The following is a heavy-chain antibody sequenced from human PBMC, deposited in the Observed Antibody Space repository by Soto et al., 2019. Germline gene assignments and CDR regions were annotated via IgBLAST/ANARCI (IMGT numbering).Heavy chain of an antibody. J-gene: IGHJ4*02. CDR1: GVSISSYY. D-gene: IGHD1-26*01. CDR2: IYYSGST. CDR3: ARRYGGNFDY. V-gene: IGHV4-59*01. Sequence: SETLSLTCTVSGVSISSYYWIWIRQPPGKGLEWIGYIYYSGSTNYNPSLKSRVTISVDTSKNQFSLKLTSVTAADTAVYYCARRYGGNFDYWGQGTLVTVSS.